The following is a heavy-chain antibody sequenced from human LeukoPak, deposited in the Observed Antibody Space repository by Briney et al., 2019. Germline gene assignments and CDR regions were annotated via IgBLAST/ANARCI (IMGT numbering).Heavy chain of an antibody. J-gene: IGHJ4*02. CDR2: ISTSSSYI. Sequence: GGSLRLSCAASGFTFSSYTMNWVRQPPGKGLEWVSSISTSSSYIYYADSVKGRFTISRDNAKNSLWLQMNSLRAEDTAVYYCARDLELVYYDSSGYDYWGQGTLVIVSS. CDR1: GFTFSSYT. CDR3: ARDLELVYYDSSGYDY. V-gene: IGHV3-21*01. D-gene: IGHD3-22*01.